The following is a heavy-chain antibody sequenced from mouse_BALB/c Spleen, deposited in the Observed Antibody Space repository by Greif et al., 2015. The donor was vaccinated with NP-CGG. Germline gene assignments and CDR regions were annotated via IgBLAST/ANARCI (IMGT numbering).Heavy chain of an antibody. J-gene: IGHJ1*01. V-gene: IGHV1-87*01. CDR3: ARSLLKGYCDG. Sequence: VQLQESGAELARPGASVKLSCKASGYTFTSYWMQWVKQRPGQGLEWIGAIYPGDGDTRYTQKFKGKATLTADKSSSTTYMQRSSLASEDLAVYFCARSLLKGYCDGWGAGTSVTASS. CDR2: IYPGDGDT. CDR1: GYTFTSYW.